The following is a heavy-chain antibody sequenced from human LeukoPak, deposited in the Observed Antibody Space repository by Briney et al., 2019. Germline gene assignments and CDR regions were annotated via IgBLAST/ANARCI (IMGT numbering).Heavy chain of an antibody. V-gene: IGHV4-59*02. J-gene: IGHJ4*02. Sequence: SETLSLTCTVSGVSVSNYYWTWIRQSPGKGLEWIGDIPYSGSTNYNPSLRSRVSISVDKSNNHVSLRLTSVSATDAGMFYCAMSLSGGRSFGCWGQGTVVTVSS. D-gene: IGHD2-15*01. CDR1: GVSVSNYY. CDR2: IPYSGST. CDR3: AMSLSGGRSFGC.